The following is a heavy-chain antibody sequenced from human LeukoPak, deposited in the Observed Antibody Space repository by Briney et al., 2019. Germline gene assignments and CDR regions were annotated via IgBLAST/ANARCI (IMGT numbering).Heavy chain of an antibody. V-gene: IGHV1-69*04. CDR3: ARAPKTRYNWNDGAFDI. D-gene: IGHD1-20*01. J-gene: IGHJ3*02. Sequence: SVKVSCKASGGTFSSYAISWVRQAPGQGLEWMGRIIPILGIANYAQKFQGRVTITADKSPSTAYMELSSLRSEDTAVYYCARAPKTRYNWNDGAFDIWGQGTMVTVSS. CDR1: GGTFSSYA. CDR2: IIPILGIA.